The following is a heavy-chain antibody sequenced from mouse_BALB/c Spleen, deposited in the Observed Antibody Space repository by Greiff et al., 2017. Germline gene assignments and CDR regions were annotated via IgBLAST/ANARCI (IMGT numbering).Heavy chain of an antibody. CDR2: IWSGGST. V-gene: IGHV2-2*02. CDR3: AGFYSLTTILGGYAMDY. CDR1: GFSLTSYG. D-gene: IGHD2-12*01. J-gene: IGHJ4*01. Sequence: QVQLQQSGPGLVQPSQSLSITCTVSGFSLTSYGVHWVRQSPGKGLEWLGVIWSGGSTDYNAAFISRLSISKDNSKSQVFFKMNSLQANDTAIYYCAGFYSLTTILGGYAMDYWGQGTSVTVSS.